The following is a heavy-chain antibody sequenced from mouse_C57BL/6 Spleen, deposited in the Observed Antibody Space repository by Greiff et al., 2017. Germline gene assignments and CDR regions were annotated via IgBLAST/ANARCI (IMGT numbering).Heavy chain of an antibody. J-gene: IGHJ3*01. D-gene: IGHD1-1*01. CDR3: ARSPYYGSPAWFAY. CDR2: IYPGDGDT. CDR1: GYAFSSYW. V-gene: IGHV1-80*01. Sequence: VQLQESGAELVKPGASVKISCKASGYAFSSYWMNWVKQRPGKGLEWIGQIYPGDGDTNYNGKFKGKATLTADKSSSTAYMQLSSLTSEDSAVYFYARSPYYGSPAWFAYWGQGTLVTVSA.